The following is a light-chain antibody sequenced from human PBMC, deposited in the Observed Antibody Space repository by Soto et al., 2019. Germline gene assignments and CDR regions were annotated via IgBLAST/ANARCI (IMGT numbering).Light chain of an antibody. J-gene: IGKJ2*03. V-gene: IGKV3-20*01. Sequence: EIVLTQSPGTLSLSPGERATLSCRVSQSINSNSLAWYQQKPGQAPRLLVYAASSRATGIPDRFSGSGSGTDFTLTIRRLEPEDFAVYYCQRDSFGQGTKLEIK. CDR1: QSINSNS. CDR2: AAS. CDR3: QRDS.